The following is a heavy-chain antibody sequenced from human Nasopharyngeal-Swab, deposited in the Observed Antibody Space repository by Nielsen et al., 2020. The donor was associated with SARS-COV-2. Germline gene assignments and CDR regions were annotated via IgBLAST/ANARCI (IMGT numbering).Heavy chain of an antibody. CDR3: ARIYFDISGYYPASFDY. D-gene: IGHD3-22*01. V-gene: IGHV3-11*04. J-gene: IGHJ4*02. CDR2: ITYTSSNK. Sequence: GGSLRLSCAASGFTFSDYYMSWIRQAPGKGLEWVSYITYTSSNKYYADSVKSRFTVSRDNAKKSLYLQMNSLRAEDTAVYYCARIYFDISGYYPASFDYWGQGTLVTVSS. CDR1: GFTFSDYY.